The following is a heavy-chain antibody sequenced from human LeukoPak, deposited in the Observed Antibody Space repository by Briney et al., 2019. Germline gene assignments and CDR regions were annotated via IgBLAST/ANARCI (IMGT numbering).Heavy chain of an antibody. Sequence: PSETLSLTCAVYGGSFSGYYWSWIRQPPGKGLEWIGEINHSGSTNYNPSLRSRVTISVDTSKNQFSLKLSSVTAADTAVYYCARPGRYQLLYRGSYSCFDPGGQGTLVTVSS. CDR2: INHSGST. D-gene: IGHD2-2*02. J-gene: IGHJ5*02. V-gene: IGHV4-34*01. CDR3: ARPGRYQLLYRGSYSCFDP. CDR1: GGSFSGYY.